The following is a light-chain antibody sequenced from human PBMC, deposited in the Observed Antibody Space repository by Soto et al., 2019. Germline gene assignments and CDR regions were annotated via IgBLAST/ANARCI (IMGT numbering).Light chain of an antibody. CDR1: QSISSW. CDR3: QQYNSFIWT. V-gene: IGKV1-5*03. CDR2: KAS. J-gene: IGKJ1*01. Sequence: DIQMTQSPSTLSASVGDRATITCRASQSISSWLAWYQQKAGKAPKLLISKASNLDSGVPSRFSGSGSGTEFNLTISSLQPEDFATYYCQQYNSFIWTFGQGTKVDIK.